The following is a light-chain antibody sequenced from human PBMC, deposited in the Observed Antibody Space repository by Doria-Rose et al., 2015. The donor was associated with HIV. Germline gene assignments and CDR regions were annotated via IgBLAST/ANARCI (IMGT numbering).Light chain of an antibody. CDR3: QQYNSFSGT. CDR1: QSISAW. J-gene: IGKJ2*02. Sequence: DIRLTQSPSTLSASVGDRVTITCRASQSISAWLAWYQQKPGKAPKLLIYKASGLQSGVPSRFSGSGSGTEFTLTVSSLQPDDFATYYCQQYNSFSGTFGQGTKLEIK. V-gene: IGKV1-5*03. CDR2: KAS.